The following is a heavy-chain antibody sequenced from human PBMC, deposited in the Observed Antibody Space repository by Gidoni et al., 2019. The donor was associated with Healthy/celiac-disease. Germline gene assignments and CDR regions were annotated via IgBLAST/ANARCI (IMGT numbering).Heavy chain of an antibody. Sequence: QVQLQQWCAGLLKPSETLSLTCAVYGGSFSGYYWSWIRQPPGKGLEWIGEINHSGSTNYNPSLKSRVTISVDTSKNQFSLKLSSVTAADTAVYYCARLGTTVTTERTWHKRRNAFDIWGQGTMVTVSS. CDR2: INHSGST. D-gene: IGHD4-17*01. CDR1: GGSFSGYY. V-gene: IGHV4-34*01. J-gene: IGHJ3*02. CDR3: ARLGTTVTTERTWHKRRNAFDI.